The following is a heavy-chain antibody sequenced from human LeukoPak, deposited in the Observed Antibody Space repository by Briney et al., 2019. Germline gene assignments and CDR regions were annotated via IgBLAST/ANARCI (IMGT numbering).Heavy chain of an antibody. CDR1: GGSISSYY. CDR3: ARGLDDYDYYFDY. CDR2: IYYSGST. V-gene: IGHV4-59*01. Sequence: SETLSLTCTVSGGSISSYYWSWIRQPPGKGLEWIGYIYYSGSTNYNPSLKSRVTISVDTSKNQFSLKLSSVTAADTAVYYCARGLDDYDYYFDYWGQGTLATVSS. D-gene: IGHD5-24*01. J-gene: IGHJ4*02.